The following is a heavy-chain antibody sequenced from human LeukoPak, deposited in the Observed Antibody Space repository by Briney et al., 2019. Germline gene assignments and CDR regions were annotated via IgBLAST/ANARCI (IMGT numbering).Heavy chain of an antibody. Sequence: SETLSLTCTVSGGSISGFYWSWMRQPAGKGLEWIGRIYISGSTNYNPSLKSRVTMSVDTSKNQFSLKLNSVTAADTAIYYCAREWGGSSDYWGQGTLVTVSS. D-gene: IGHD3-10*01. CDR1: GGSISGFY. V-gene: IGHV4-4*07. J-gene: IGHJ4*02. CDR2: IYISGST. CDR3: AREWGGSSDY.